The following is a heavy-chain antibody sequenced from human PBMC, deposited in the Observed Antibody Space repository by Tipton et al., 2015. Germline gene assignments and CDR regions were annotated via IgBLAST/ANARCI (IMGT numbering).Heavy chain of an antibody. CDR2: IYYSGST. V-gene: IGHV4-39*07. CDR3: ARGRGWRVFDY. J-gene: IGHJ4*02. D-gene: IGHD3-10*01. Sequence: TLSLTCTVSGGSVSSSSYYWGWIRQSPGKGLEWIGSIYYSGSTYHNPSLKSRVTISVDTSKSQFFLKLTSVIAADTAVYFCARGRGWRVFDYWGQGTLVTVSS. CDR1: GGSVSSSSYY.